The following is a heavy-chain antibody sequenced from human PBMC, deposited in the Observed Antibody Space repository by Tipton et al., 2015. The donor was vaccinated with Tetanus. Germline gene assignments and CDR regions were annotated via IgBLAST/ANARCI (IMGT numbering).Heavy chain of an antibody. D-gene: IGHD2-8*01. Sequence: TLSLTCTVSGGSISSYYWSWIRQPPGKGLEWIGYIYYSGSTNYNPSLKSRITISIDTSGSQFSLKLSSVTAADTAVYYCVANDGGLEHGQHWGQGTLVTGSS. CDR3: VANDGGLEHGQH. CDR1: GGSISSYY. CDR2: IYYSGST. V-gene: IGHV4-59*01. J-gene: IGHJ1*01.